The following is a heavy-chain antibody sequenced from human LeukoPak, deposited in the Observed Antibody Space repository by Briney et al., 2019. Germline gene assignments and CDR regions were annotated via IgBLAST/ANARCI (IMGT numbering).Heavy chain of an antibody. CDR1: GGSFSGYY. J-gene: IGHJ5*02. Sequence: SETLSLTCAVYGGSFSGYYWSWIRQPPGKGLEWFGEINHRGSTNYNPSLKSRVTISVDTSKNQFSLKLSSVTAADTAVYYCARGIGNWFDPWGQGTLVTVSS. CDR2: INHRGST. D-gene: IGHD3-22*01. CDR3: ARGIGNWFDP. V-gene: IGHV4-34*01.